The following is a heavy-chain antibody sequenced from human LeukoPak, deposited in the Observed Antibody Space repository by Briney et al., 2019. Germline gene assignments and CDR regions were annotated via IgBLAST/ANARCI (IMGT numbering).Heavy chain of an antibody. V-gene: IGHV1-8*01. D-gene: IGHD3-22*01. CDR3: ARYGYYYDSSGYYHFDY. Sequence: ASVKVSCKASGYTFTSYGINWVRQATGQGLEWMGWMNPNSGNTGYAQKFQGRVTMTRNTSISTAYMELSSLRSEDTAVYYCARYGYYYDSSGYYHFDYWGQGTLVTVSS. CDR1: GYTFTSYG. CDR2: MNPNSGNT. J-gene: IGHJ4*02.